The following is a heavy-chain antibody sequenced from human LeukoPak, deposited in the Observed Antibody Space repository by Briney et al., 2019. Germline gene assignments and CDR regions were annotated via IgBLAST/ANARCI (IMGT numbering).Heavy chain of an antibody. J-gene: IGHJ3*02. CDR1: GGSIRYYH. D-gene: IGHD2-2*01. CDR3: AGVTCSSTSCPRKDAFDI. CDR2: IYYSGST. Sequence: PAEPLSLTCTVSGGSIRYYHWSWLPPPPGEEREWIGYIYYSGSTNYNPPLKSRVHISMHTSKNQLPLEQVSVTAADTAVFFCAGVTCSSTSCPRKDAFDIWGRGTMVTVSS. V-gene: IGHV4-59*13.